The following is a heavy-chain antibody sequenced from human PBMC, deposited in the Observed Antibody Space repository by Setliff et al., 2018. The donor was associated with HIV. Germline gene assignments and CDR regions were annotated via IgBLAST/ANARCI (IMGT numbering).Heavy chain of an antibody. D-gene: IGHD3-16*02. CDR2: IHKNGNEK. Sequence: GGSLRLSCAASGFTFSSYEMNWVRQAPGKGLEWVANIHKNGNEKYYVDSVKGRFSISRDNTRNLVYLQMNSLRAEDTAVYYCARGIVHLPYYFDYWGQGTLVTVSS. V-gene: IGHV3-7*01. J-gene: IGHJ4*02. CDR3: ARGIVHLPYYFDY. CDR1: GFTFSSYE.